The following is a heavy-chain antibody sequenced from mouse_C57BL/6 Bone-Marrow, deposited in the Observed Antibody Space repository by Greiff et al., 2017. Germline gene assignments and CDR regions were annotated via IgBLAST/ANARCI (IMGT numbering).Heavy chain of an antibody. Sequence: VQLQQSGAELVRPGASVKLSCTASGFTIKDDYMHWVKQRPEQGLEWIGWIDPENGDTEYASKFQGKATITADTSSNTAYLQLSSLTSEDTAVYYCTHVYYCGSSPAWFAYWGQGTLVTVSA. D-gene: IGHD1-1*01. CDR3: THVYYCGSSPAWFAY. CDR2: IDPENGDT. CDR1: GFTIKDDY. V-gene: IGHV14-4*01. J-gene: IGHJ3*01.